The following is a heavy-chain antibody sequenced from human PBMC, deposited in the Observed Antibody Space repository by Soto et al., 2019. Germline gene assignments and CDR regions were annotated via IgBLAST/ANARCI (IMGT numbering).Heavy chain of an antibody. Sequence: QVQLVQSGAEEKKPGASVKVSCKASGYTFTGYAMHWVRQAPGQGLEWMGWINDGNGNTKYSKKFQGRGTITRDTSVSTVYMELSSLSSENTALYYCARAVAVPADFDYWGQGTLVTVSS. CDR2: INDGNGNT. J-gene: IGHJ4*02. CDR3: ARAVAVPADFDY. CDR1: GYTFTGYA. D-gene: IGHD6-19*01. V-gene: IGHV1-3*05.